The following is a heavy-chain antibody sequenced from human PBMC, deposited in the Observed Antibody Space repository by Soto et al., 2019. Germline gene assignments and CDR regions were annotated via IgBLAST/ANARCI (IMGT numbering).Heavy chain of an antibody. V-gene: IGHV3-23*01. CDR3: AKSGITGDAFDI. CDR1: GFTFSSYA. D-gene: IGHD1-20*01. CDR2: ISGSGAST. Sequence: EVQLLESGGGLGQSGGSLRLSCAASGFTFSSYAMSWVRQAPGKGLEWVSAISGSGASTYYADSVKGRFTISRDSSENTLYLQMNTLGAEDTAVYYCAKSGITGDAFDIWGQGTLVTVSS. J-gene: IGHJ3*02.